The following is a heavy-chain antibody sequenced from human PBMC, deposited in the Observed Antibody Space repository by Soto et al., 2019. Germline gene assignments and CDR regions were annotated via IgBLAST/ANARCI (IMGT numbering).Heavy chain of an antibody. CDR1: GITFGSRA. V-gene: IGHV3-23*01. D-gene: IGHD2-2*01. Sequence: EVQLLESGGDLIQPGGSLRLSCVASGITFGSRAMSWVRQAPGEGLEWVAGVSPSDGDTSYADSVKGRFTISRDNSKDTLYLQMNSLRAEDTAVYYCAKCSSTAHYYGMDVWGQGTTVTVFS. CDR2: VSPSDGDT. CDR3: AKCSSTAHYYGMDV. J-gene: IGHJ6*02.